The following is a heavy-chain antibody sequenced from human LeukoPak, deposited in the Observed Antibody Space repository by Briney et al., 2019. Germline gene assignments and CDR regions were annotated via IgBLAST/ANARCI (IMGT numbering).Heavy chain of an antibody. D-gene: IGHD2-15*01. J-gene: IGHJ6*03. V-gene: IGHV4-39*01. CDR3: ASSPKRAAVYYYYMDV. Sequence: SETLSLTCTVSGGSISSSSYYWGWIRQPPWKGLEWIGSIYYSGSTYYNPSLKSRVTISVDTSKNQFSLKLSSVTAADTAVYYCASSPKRAAVYYYYMDVWGKGTTVTVSS. CDR1: GGSISSSSYY. CDR2: IYYSGST.